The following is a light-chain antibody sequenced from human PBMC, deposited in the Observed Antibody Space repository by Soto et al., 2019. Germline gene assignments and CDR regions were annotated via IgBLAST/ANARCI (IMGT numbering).Light chain of an antibody. CDR1: QSISYW. Sequence: DIQMTQSPSTLSASVGDRVTITCRASQSISYWLAWYQQKPGKAPNLLIYKATSLESGVPSRFSGSGSGTEFTLTITSLQPDDFAPYYSRHYNTYSPPYTFGQGTRLEIK. CDR3: RHYNTYSPPYT. V-gene: IGKV1-5*03. J-gene: IGKJ2*01. CDR2: KAT.